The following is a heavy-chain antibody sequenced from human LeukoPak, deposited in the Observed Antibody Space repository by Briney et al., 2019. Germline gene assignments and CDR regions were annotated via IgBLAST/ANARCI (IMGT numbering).Heavy chain of an antibody. V-gene: IGHV3-53*01. Sequence: GSLRLSCAASGFTVSSNYMSWVRQAPGKGLEWVSVIYSGGSTYYADSVKGRFIISRDNSKNTLYLQMNSLRAEDTAVYYCARAIAAAAPTPFDYWDQGTLVTVSS. CDR2: IYSGGST. J-gene: IGHJ4*02. D-gene: IGHD6-13*01. CDR3: ARAIAAAAPTPFDY. CDR1: GFTVSSNY.